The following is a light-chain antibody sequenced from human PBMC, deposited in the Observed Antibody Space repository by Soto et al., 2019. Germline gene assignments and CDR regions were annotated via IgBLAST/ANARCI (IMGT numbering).Light chain of an antibody. CDR1: SSNIGNDY. CDR3: ATWDDSLSSFI. CDR2: DND. V-gene: IGLV1-51*01. J-gene: IGLJ2*01. Sequence: QSVLTQPPSVSAAPGEKVSISCSGSSSNIGNDYVSWYQQLPGTAPKLLIYDNDKRPSGIPDRFSGSKSGTSATLGITGLQTGDEADYHCATWDDSLSSFIFGGGTKLTVL.